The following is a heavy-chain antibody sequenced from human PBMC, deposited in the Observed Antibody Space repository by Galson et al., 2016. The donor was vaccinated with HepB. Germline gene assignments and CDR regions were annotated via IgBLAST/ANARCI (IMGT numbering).Heavy chain of an antibody. CDR2: INPEGIGIYT. V-gene: IGHV3-74*01. D-gene: IGHD1-1*01. Sequence: SLRLSCAASGFTFSNYVMHWDRQAPGKGLVWVSRINPEGIGIYTLYADYVKGRFTISRDNAKNTLYLDMTSLRADDTGVYYCARDLNWKLFDYWGQGNLVTVSP. J-gene: IGHJ4*02. CDR3: ARDLNWKLFDY. CDR1: GFTFSNYV.